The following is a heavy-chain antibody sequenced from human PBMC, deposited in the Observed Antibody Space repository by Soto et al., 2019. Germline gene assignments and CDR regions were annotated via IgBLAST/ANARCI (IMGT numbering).Heavy chain of an antibody. CDR1: GYTFTSYG. J-gene: IGHJ6*02. D-gene: IGHD2-21*01. Sequence: ASVKVSCKASGYTFTSYGISWVRQAPGQGLEWMGWISAYNGNTNYAQKLQGRVTMTTDTSTSTAYMELRSLRSDDTAVYYCAGMGVDCWKAWYYYYGMDVWGQGTTVTVSS. V-gene: IGHV1-18*01. CDR3: AGMGVDCWKAWYYYYGMDV. CDR2: ISAYNGNT.